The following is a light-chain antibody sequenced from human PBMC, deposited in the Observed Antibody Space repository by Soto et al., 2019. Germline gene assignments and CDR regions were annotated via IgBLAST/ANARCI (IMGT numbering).Light chain of an antibody. V-gene: IGKV1-27*01. CDR1: QGIYGY. CDR3: QRYDRAPWT. Sequence: DIQMTQSPSSLSASVGDRLTITCRASQGIYGYLAWYQQKPGEDPKLLIYAASTLQSGVPSRFSGSGSGTDFTLTISGLQPEDVATYYCQRYDRAPWTFGQGTKVEIK. J-gene: IGKJ1*01. CDR2: AAS.